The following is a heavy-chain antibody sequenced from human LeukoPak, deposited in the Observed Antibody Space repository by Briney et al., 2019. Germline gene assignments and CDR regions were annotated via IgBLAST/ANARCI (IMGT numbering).Heavy chain of an antibody. CDR1: GGSISSGGYS. Sequence: SETLSLTCAVSGGSISSGGYSWSWIRQPPGKGLEWIGYIYHSGSTYYNPSLKSRVTISVDRSKNQFSLKLSSVTAADTAVYYCARELRYFDRGHQGAGMDVWGQGTTVTVSS. J-gene: IGHJ6*02. CDR3: ARELRYFDRGHQGAGMDV. CDR2: IYHSGST. V-gene: IGHV4-30-2*01. D-gene: IGHD3-9*01.